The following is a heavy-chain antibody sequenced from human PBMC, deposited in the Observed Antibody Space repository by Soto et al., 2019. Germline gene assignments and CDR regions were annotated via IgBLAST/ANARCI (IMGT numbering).Heavy chain of an antibody. D-gene: IGHD1-26*01. CDR3: ARKLSGSYIGN. Sequence: PSETLSLTCTVSGGSISSGGYYWSWIRQHPGKGLEWIGYIYYSGSTYYNPSLRSRATISVDTSKNQFSLRLSSVTAADTAVYYCARKLSGSYIGNWGQGTLVTVSS. V-gene: IGHV4-61*08. J-gene: IGHJ4*02. CDR2: IYYSGST. CDR1: GGSISSGGYY.